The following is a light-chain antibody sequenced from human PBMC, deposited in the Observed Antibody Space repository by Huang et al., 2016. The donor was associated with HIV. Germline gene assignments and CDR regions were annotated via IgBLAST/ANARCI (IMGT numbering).Light chain of an antibody. Sequence: MVMTQSPDTLSVSPGERATLSCRASQSVAYNLAWYQQKAGQAPRLIIYGPSSRATGIPGRVSGSGSGTEFTLTISSLQSDDFGVYYCQQYDKWPPVTFGQGTKVEI. CDR1: QSVAYN. J-gene: IGKJ1*01. V-gene: IGKV3-15*01. CDR3: QQYDKWPPVT. CDR2: GPS.